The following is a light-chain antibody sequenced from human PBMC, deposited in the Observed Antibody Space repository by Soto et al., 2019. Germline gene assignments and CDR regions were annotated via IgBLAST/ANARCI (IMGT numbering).Light chain of an antibody. J-gene: IGKJ1*01. CDR2: AAS. V-gene: IGKV1-6*01. Sequence: AIQITQSPSSLSASIGDRVTITCRASQGIRNDLGWYQQKSGKAPKLLIYAASRLQSGVPSRFSGSGSGTHFTLTISSLQPEDFATYFCLQDYNYPWTFGQGTKVDIK. CDR3: LQDYNYPWT. CDR1: QGIRND.